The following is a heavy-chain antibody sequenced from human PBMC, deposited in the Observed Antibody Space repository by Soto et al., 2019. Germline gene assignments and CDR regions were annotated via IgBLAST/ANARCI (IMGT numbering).Heavy chain of an antibody. Sequence: QVHLQQRGAGLLKPSETLSLNCVVSGESFRGYYLSWIRHTPGMGLEWIGEVDPRGSTTYNPSLTKRTSLSIDSSKNLFSLELTSVTAADTALYFCARYEYGNSLYGVDVWGQGTRVPVSS. D-gene: IGHD1-7*01. CDR1: GESFRGYY. J-gene: IGHJ6*02. V-gene: IGHV4-34*02. CDR3: ARYEYGNSLYGVDV. CDR2: VDPRGST.